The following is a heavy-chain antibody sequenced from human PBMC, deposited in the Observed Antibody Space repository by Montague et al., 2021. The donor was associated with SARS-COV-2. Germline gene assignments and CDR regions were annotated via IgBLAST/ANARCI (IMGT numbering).Heavy chain of an antibody. CDR1: GVSITSTNW. CDR3: AGKVLTVPADY. V-gene: IGHV4-4*02. D-gene: IGHD4-11*01. CDR2: ISYGGIA. J-gene: IGHJ4*02. Sequence: SETLSLTCAVSGVSITSTNWWSLVRQPPGKELEWIGEISYGGIATYNPSLKRRATISMDRSRNLFSLKLSSVTAAYTAIYYCAGKVLTVPADYWGQGTLVTVS.